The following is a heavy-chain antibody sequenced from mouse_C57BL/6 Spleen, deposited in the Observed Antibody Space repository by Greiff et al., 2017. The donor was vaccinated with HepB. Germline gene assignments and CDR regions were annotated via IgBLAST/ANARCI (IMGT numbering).Heavy chain of an antibody. V-gene: IGHV1-82*01. D-gene: IGHD4-1*01. CDR2: IYPGDGDT. CDR1: GYAFSSSW. CDR3: ARELGLDY. Sequence: QVQLQQPGPELVKPGASVKISCKASGYAFSSSWMNWVKQRPGKGLEWIGRIYPGDGDTNYNGKFKGKATLTADKSSSTAYMQLSSLTSEDSAVYFCARELGLDYWGQGTTLTVSS. J-gene: IGHJ2*01.